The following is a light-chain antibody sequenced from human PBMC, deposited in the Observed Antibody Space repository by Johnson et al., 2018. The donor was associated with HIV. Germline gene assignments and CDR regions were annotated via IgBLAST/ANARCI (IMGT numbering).Light chain of an antibody. Sequence: QSVLTQPPSVSAAPGQTVNISCSGNVSNIESYFVSWYQQLPGTAPKLLMYDNNKRPSGIPDRFSGSKSGPYATLGITALQTGDEADYSCGTWDRCLSAGSYVFGTGTKVTVL. V-gene: IGLV1-51*01. CDR2: DNN. CDR1: VSNIESYF. CDR3: GTWDRCLSAGSYV. J-gene: IGLJ1*01.